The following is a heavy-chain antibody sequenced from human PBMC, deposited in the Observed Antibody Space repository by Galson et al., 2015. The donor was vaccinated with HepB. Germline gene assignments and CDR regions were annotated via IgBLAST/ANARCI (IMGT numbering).Heavy chain of an antibody. D-gene: IGHD3-22*01. CDR3: ARVSMIVVVISAFDI. CDR2: ISYDGSNK. J-gene: IGHJ3*02. CDR1: GFTFSSYA. V-gene: IGHV3-30-3*01. Sequence: SLRLSCAASGFTFSSYAMHWVRQAPGKGLEWVAVISYDGSNKYYADSVKGRFTISGDNSKNTLYLQMNSLRAEDTAVYYCARVSMIVVVISAFDIWGQGTMVTVSS.